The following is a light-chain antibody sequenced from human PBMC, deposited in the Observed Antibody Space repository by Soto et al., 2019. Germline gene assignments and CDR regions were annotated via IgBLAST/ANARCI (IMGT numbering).Light chain of an antibody. CDR3: QHYVTWPLT. CDR2: DTS. CDR1: QNVLSD. Sequence: EILLTQSPATLSVSPGETATLSCRASQNVLSDLAWYQQKPGQTPRLLIYDTSIRATGVPARFSGSRSGAEFTLTISSLQSEDFAVYYCQHYVTWPLTFGGGTKVE. V-gene: IGKV3-15*01. J-gene: IGKJ4*01.